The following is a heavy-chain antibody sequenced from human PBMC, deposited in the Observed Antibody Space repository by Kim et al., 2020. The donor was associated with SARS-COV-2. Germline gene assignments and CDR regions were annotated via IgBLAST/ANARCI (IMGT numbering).Heavy chain of an antibody. Sequence: SETLSLTCSVSGGSIRSGGKFWTWIRQHPAKGLEWIGYISYSGNPHYSPSLRSRVSISLQTSENQFSLELTSVTAADTAVYYCARGQPLDNWGQGSRVT. CDR3: ARGQPLDN. V-gene: IGHV4-31*03. CDR2: ISYSGNP. J-gene: IGHJ4*02. D-gene: IGHD2-2*01. CDR1: GGSIRSGGKF.